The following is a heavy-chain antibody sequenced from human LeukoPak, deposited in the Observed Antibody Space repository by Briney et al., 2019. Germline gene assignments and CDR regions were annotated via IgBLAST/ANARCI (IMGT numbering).Heavy chain of an antibody. CDR2: ISSSSYI. CDR1: GFTFSSYS. J-gene: IGHJ4*02. D-gene: IGHD3-22*01. V-gene: IGHV3-21*01. CDR3: VRDSSGYYGGGLFDY. Sequence: GGSLRLSCAASGFTFSSYSMNWVRQAPGKGLEWVSSISSSSYIYYSDSVTGRFTISRDNAQNSLYLQMNSLRAEDTAVYYCVRDSSGYYGGGLFDYWGQGTLVTVSS.